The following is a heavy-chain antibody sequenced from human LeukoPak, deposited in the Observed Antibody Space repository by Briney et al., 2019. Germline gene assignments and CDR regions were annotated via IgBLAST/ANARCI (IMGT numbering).Heavy chain of an antibody. CDR1: GYTFTGYY. V-gene: IGHV1-18*04. Sequence: ASVKVSCKASGYTFTGYYMHWVRQAPGQGLEWMGWISAYNGNTNYAQKLQGRVTMTTDTSTSTAYMELRSLRSDDTAVYYCARVSSGWPAGYWGQGTLVTVSS. CDR3: ARVSSGWPAGY. J-gene: IGHJ4*02. D-gene: IGHD6-19*01. CDR2: ISAYNGNT.